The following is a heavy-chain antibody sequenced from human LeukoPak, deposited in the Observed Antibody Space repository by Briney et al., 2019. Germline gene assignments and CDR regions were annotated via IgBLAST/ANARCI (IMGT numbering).Heavy chain of an antibody. CDR2: IYYSGST. CDR3: ARDSTVVTRSGFDY. J-gene: IGHJ4*02. CDR1: GGSISSYY. V-gene: IGHV4-59*01. D-gene: IGHD4-23*01. Sequence: SETLSLTCTVSGGSISSYYWSWIRQPPGKGLEWIGYIYYSGSTYYNPSLRSRVTISVDTSKNQFSLKLSSVTAADTAVYYCARDSTVVTRSGFDYWGQGTLVTVSS.